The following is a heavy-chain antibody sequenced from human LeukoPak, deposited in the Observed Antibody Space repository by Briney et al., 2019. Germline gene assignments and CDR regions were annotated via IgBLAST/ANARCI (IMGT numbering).Heavy chain of an antibody. CDR1: GFTFSSYA. Sequence: PGGSLRLSCAASGFTFSSYAMHWVRQAPGKGLEWVAVISYDGSNKYYADSVKGRFTISRDNSKNTLYLQMNSLRAEDTAVYYCAKLGFLEWLTPAWGQGTLVTVSS. V-gene: IGHV3-30-3*02. CDR2: ISYDGSNK. J-gene: IGHJ5*02. CDR3: AKLGFLEWLTPA. D-gene: IGHD3-3*01.